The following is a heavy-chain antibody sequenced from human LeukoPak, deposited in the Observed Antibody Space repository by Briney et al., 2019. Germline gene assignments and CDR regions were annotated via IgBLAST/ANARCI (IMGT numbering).Heavy chain of an antibody. Sequence: GGSLRLSCAASGFTFSSYWMSWVRQAPGKGLEWVANIKQDGSEKYYVDSVKGRFTISRDNARNSLYLQMNSLRAEDTAVYYCARVNDYVWGSYRNPRFDPWGQGTLVIVSS. CDR2: IKQDGSEK. CDR3: ARVNDYVWGSYRNPRFDP. D-gene: IGHD3-16*02. J-gene: IGHJ5*02. V-gene: IGHV3-7*01. CDR1: GFTFSSYW.